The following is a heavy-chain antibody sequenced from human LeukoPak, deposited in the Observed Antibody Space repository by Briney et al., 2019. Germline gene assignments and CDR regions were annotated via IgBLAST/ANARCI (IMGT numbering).Heavy chain of an antibody. CDR3: ARGKEPVAGSLSHFDY. Sequence: GGSLRLSCAASGFTFSSYWMSWVRQAPGKGLEWVANIKQDGSEKYYVDSVKGRFTISRDNAKNSLYLQMNSLRAEDTAVYYCARGKEPVAGSLSHFDYWGQGTLVTVSS. D-gene: IGHD6-19*01. V-gene: IGHV3-7*01. CDR2: IKQDGSEK. J-gene: IGHJ4*02. CDR1: GFTFSSYW.